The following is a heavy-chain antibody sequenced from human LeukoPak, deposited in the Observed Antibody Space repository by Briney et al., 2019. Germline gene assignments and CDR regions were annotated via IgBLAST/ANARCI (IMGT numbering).Heavy chain of an antibody. Sequence: PGGSPRIFCTGSGITFSNHGIHRGPQAPGKGLGWVAVLSSDATNKYYADSVKGRFTISRDNSKHTLYLQMNSLRPADTAVYYCATTDLNHSILSGYFEFWGQGTQLIVSS. D-gene: IGHD3-9*01. CDR2: LSSDATNK. CDR1: GITFSNHG. V-gene: IGHV3-30*03. CDR3: ATTDLNHSILSGYFEF. J-gene: IGHJ4*02.